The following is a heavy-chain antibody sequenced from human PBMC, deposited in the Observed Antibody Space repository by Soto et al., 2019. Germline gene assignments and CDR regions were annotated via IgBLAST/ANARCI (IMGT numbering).Heavy chain of an antibody. D-gene: IGHD3-10*01. CDR2: ISGSGGST. V-gene: IGHV3-23*01. J-gene: IGHJ4*02. CDR1: GFTFSSYA. CDR3: ARFGSGNPFEDY. Sequence: EVQLLESGGGLVQPGGSLRLSCEASGFTFSSYAMSWVRQAPGKGLEWVSAISGSGGSTYYADSVKGRFTISRDNSKNTLYLQMNSLRAEDTAVYYCARFGSGNPFEDYWGQGTLVTVSS.